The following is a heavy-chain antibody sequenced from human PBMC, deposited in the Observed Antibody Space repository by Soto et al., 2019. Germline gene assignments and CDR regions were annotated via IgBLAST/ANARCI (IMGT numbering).Heavy chain of an antibody. J-gene: IGHJ4*02. Sequence: EVQLLESGGGLVQPGGSLRLACAASGFTFSTYAMNWVRQAPGKGLEWVADISGSGGSTYYAASVKGRFTISRDNSKTTLYLQINSLRADDTAVYYGAKPTPREYYFDYWGQGTLVTVSS. CDR1: GFTFSTYA. D-gene: IGHD3-10*01. CDR2: ISGSGGST. V-gene: IGHV3-23*01. CDR3: AKPTPREYYFDY.